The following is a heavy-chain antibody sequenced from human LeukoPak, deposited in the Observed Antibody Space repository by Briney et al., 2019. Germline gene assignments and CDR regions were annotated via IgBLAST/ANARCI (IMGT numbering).Heavy chain of an antibody. CDR2: IYYSGST. D-gene: IGHD3-10*01. J-gene: IGHJ4*02. Sequence: SETLSLTCTVSGGSISSSSYYWGWIRQPPGKGLEGVGSIYYSGSTYYNPSLESRATISVDTSNNQFSLKLSSVPAAVTAVYYCARASREYYLALLDYWGQGTLVTVSS. CDR3: ARASREYYLALLDY. CDR1: GGSISSSSYY. V-gene: IGHV4-39*07.